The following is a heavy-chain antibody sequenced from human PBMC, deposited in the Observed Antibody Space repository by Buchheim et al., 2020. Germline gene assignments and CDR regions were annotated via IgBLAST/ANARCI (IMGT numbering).Heavy chain of an antibody. CDR3: ARDNGGNSGSYYGPLPSYGMDV. CDR1: GYTFTGYY. J-gene: IGHJ6*02. V-gene: IGHV1-2*04. Sequence: QVQLVQSGAEVKKPGASVKVSCKASGYTFTGYYMHWVRQAPGQGLEWMGWINPNSGGTNYAQKFQGWVTMTRDTSIITAYMELSRLRSDDTAVYYCARDNGGNSGSYYGPLPSYGMDVWGQGTT. CDR2: INPNSGGT. D-gene: IGHD1-26*01.